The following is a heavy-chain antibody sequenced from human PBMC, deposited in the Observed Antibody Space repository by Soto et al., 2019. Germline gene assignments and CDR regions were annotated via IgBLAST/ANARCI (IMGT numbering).Heavy chain of an antibody. CDR1: GGSFSGYY. J-gene: IGHJ6*02. CDR3: ARGRHNSSWKPHDYYGMDV. CDR2: INHSGTT. Sequence: QVQLQQWGAGLLKPSETLSLTCAVYGGSFSGYYWSWVRQTPGKGLEWIGEINHSGTTNYIPSLKSRVTISIDTSENHFSLKLSSVTAADTAVYFCARGRHNSSWKPHDYYGMDVWGRGTTVTVSS. D-gene: IGHD6-13*01. V-gene: IGHV4-34*01.